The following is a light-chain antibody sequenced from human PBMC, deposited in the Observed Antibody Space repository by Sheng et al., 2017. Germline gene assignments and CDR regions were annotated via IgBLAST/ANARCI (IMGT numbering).Light chain of an antibody. Sequence: QSALTQPPSASGSPGQSVTISCTGTSSDVGRYNFVSWYQQYPGKAPNLVIYEVSKRPSGSRXRFSGSKSGNTASLTVSGLQAEDEADYYCSSYAGSDISVFGSGTKVTVL. V-gene: IGLV2-8*01. CDR2: EVS. J-gene: IGLJ1*01. CDR3: SSYAGSDISV. CDR1: SSDVGRYNF.